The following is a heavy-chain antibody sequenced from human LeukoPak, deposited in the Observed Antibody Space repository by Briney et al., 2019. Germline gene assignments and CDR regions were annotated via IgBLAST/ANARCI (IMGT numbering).Heavy chain of an antibody. V-gene: IGHV3-21*01. CDR2: ISSSSSYI. CDR1: GFTFSSYS. D-gene: IGHD4-17*01. Sequence: GGSLRPSCAASGFTFSSYSMNWVRQAPGKGLEWVSSISSSSSYIYFADSVKGRFTISRDNAKNSLYLQLSSLRAEDTAVYYCAKEAAVTTYSAFDIWGQGTMVTVSS. J-gene: IGHJ3*02. CDR3: AKEAAVTTYSAFDI.